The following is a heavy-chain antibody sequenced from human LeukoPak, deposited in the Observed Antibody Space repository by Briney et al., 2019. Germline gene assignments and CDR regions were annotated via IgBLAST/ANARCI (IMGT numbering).Heavy chain of an antibody. CDR2: IIPIFGTA. D-gene: IGHD3-22*01. CDR3: ARDGLGGYAGD. Sequence: GASVKVSCKASGGTFSSYAISWVRQAPGQGLEWMGGIIPIFGTANYTQKFQGRVTITADESTSTAYMELSSLRSEDTAVYYCARDGLGGYAGDWGQGTLVTVSS. CDR1: GGTFSSYA. V-gene: IGHV1-69*13. J-gene: IGHJ4*02.